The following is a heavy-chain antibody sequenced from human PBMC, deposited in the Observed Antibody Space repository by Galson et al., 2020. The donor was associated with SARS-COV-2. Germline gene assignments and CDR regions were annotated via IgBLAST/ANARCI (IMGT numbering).Heavy chain of an antibody. Sequence: LSLTCAASGFTFNIYGMSWVRQAPGKGLEWVSGISASGANTKYADSVKGRFTISRDNSKNTLYLQMDSLRAEDTAVYYCAKYGGNWDPYYFDYWGQGTLVTVSS. D-gene: IGHD2-15*01. CDR3: AKYGGNWDPYYFDY. CDR2: ISASGANT. J-gene: IGHJ4*02. CDR1: GFTFNIYG. V-gene: IGHV3-23*01.